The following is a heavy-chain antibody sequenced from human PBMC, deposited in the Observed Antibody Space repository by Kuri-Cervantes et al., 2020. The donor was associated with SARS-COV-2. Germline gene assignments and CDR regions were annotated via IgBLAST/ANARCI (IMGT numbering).Heavy chain of an antibody. CDR3: ARDGLVL. J-gene: IGHJ4*02. CDR2: TSYDGSET. V-gene: IGHV3-30*04. Sequence: GESLKISCAASGFSFDTYAMHWVRQAPGKGLEWVAVTSYDGSETYYADSVKGRFTISRDNSENTLYLQMNSPRAGDTALYYCARDGLVLWGQGTRVTVSS. CDR1: GFSFDTYA. D-gene: IGHD3/OR15-3a*01.